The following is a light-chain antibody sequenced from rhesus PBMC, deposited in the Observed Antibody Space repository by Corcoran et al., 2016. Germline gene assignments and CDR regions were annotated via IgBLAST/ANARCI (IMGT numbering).Light chain of an antibody. CDR3: QHYKSYPLT. Sequence: DIQMTQSPSSLSASVGDTVTITCRASQGISSYLNWFQQKPGKAPQLLIYAATTLQSGVPSRFSGSGSGTDFTLTISSLQPEDFATYYCQHYKSYPLTFGGVTKVEIK. V-gene: IGKV1-28*02. CDR2: AAT. CDR1: QGISSY. J-gene: IGKJ4*01.